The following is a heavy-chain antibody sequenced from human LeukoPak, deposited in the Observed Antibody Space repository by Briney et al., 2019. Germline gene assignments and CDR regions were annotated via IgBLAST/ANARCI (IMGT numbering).Heavy chain of an antibody. CDR1: GYTFTGHY. Sequence: ASVKVSCKASGYTFTGHYMHWVRQAPGQGLEWMGWINPNSGGTNYAQKFQGRVTMTRDTSISTAYMELSRLRSDDTAVYYCARVSYGSGVDYYYYGMDVWGQGTTVTVSS. CDR3: ARVSYGSGVDYYYYGMDV. J-gene: IGHJ6*02. V-gene: IGHV1-2*02. D-gene: IGHD3-10*01. CDR2: INPNSGGT.